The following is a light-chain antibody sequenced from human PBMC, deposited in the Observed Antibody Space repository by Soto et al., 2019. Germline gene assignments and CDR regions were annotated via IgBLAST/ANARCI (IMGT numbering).Light chain of an antibody. Sequence: VLTQPPSVPGAPGQRVTISCTGSGSNIGAGYDVHWYQQLPGTAPKLLIFANINRPSGVPDRFSGSKSGTSASLAITGLRAEDEADYYCQSYDSSPSGYVFGTGTKVTVL. CDR1: GSNIGAGYD. CDR2: ANI. J-gene: IGLJ1*01. V-gene: IGLV1-40*01. CDR3: QSYDSSPSGYV.